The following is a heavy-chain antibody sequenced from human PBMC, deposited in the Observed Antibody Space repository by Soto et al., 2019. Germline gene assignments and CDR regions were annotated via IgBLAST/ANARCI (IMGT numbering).Heavy chain of an antibody. V-gene: IGHV3-11*06. Sequence: GGSLRLSCAASGFTFSDYYMSWIRQAPGKGLEWVSYISSSSSYTNYADSVKGRFTISRDNAKNSLYLQMNSLRAEDTAVYYCARGSSSSSWYRTAYYYYGMDVWGQGTTVTVSS. CDR3: ARGSSSSSWYRTAYYYYGMDV. D-gene: IGHD6-13*01. CDR1: GFTFSDYY. CDR2: ISSSSSYT. J-gene: IGHJ6*02.